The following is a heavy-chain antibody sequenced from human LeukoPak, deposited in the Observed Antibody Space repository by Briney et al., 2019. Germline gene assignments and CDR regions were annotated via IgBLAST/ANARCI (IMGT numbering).Heavy chain of an antibody. Sequence: GASVTVSCKASGYTFTGYYMHWVRQAPGQGLEWMGWINPNSGGTSYAQKFQGRVTMTRDTSISTAYMELSRLRSDDTAVYYCARDSGTVNWFDPWGQGTLVTVSS. D-gene: IGHD1-1*01. V-gene: IGHV1-2*02. J-gene: IGHJ5*02. CDR2: INPNSGGT. CDR1: GYTFTGYY. CDR3: ARDSGTVNWFDP.